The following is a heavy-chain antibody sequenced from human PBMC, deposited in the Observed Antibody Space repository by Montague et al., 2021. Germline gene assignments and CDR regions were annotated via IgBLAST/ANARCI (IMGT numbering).Heavy chain of an antibody. CDR2: MKSSGAS. CDR3: MGWSGFESGDF. D-gene: IGHD3-3*01. Sequence: SETLSLTCAVYGASFKAYCWGWIRQPAGKGLEWIGEMKSSGASNYNPSLTSRVTISVDIPKKQFSLNLRSMTAADTAMYYCMGWSGFESGDFWGQGTQVIVSS. CDR1: GASFKAYC. V-gene: IGHV4-34*01. J-gene: IGHJ4*02.